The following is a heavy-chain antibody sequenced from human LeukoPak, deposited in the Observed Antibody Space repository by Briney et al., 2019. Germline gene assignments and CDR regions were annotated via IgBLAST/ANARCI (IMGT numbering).Heavy chain of an antibody. CDR2: ISYDGSDK. CDR3: VRARPSMWIDY. D-gene: IGHD5-12*01. CDR1: GFTFSSYA. Sequence: GGSLRLSCAASGFTFSSYAMYWVRQAPGKGLEWVAVISYDGSDKFYADSVKGRFTISRDSSKNTLYLQMNSLRPEDTAVYYCVRARPSMWIDYWGQGTLVTVSS. V-gene: IGHV3-30*04. J-gene: IGHJ4*02.